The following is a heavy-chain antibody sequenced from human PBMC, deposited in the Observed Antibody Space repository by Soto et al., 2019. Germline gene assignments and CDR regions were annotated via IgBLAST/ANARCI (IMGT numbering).Heavy chain of an antibody. CDR1: GYTFTNYA. Sequence: ASVKVSCKASGYTFTNYAMHWVRQAPGQRLEWMGWINAGNGNTKYSQKFQGRVTITRDTSASTAYMELSSLRSEDTAVYYCARVSGHYPPAYWGQGTLVTVSS. CDR3: ARVSGHYPPAY. V-gene: IGHV1-3*01. J-gene: IGHJ4*02. CDR2: INAGNGNT. D-gene: IGHD6-19*01.